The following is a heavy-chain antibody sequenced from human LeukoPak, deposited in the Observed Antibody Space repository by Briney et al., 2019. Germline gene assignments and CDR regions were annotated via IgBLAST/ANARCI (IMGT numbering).Heavy chain of an antibody. CDR3: ARDSNDILTAEVRQGDY. D-gene: IGHD3-9*01. Sequence: PGGSLRLSCAASGFTFSTYWMSWVRQAPGKGLQWVANIKHDGSEKYYVDSVKGRFTISRDNAKNSLYLQMNSLRAEDTAVYYCARDSNDILTAEVRQGDYWGQGTLVTVSS. V-gene: IGHV3-7*01. J-gene: IGHJ4*02. CDR2: IKHDGSEK. CDR1: GFTFSTYW.